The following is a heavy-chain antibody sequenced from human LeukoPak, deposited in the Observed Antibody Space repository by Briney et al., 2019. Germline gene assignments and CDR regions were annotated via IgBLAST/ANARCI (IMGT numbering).Heavy chain of an antibody. CDR2: IRYDGSNK. V-gene: IGHV3-30*02. D-gene: IGHD6-13*01. CDR1: GFTFSSYG. J-gene: IGHJ3*02. Sequence: GGSLRLSCAASGFTFSSYGMHWVRQAPGKGLEWVAFIRYDGSNKYYADSVKGRFTISRGNSKNTLYLQMNSLRAEDTAVYYCAKAYSSPGAFDIWGQGTMVTVSS. CDR3: AKAYSSPGAFDI.